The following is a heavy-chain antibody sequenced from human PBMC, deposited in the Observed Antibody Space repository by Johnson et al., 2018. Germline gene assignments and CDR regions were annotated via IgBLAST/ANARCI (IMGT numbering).Heavy chain of an antibody. CDR2: ISYDGSNK. Sequence: QVQLVESGGGVVQPGRSLRLSCAASGFTFSNSAMHWVRQAPGKGLEWVAFISYDGSNKYYADSVKGRLTISRDNSKTTLYLQMNSLRAEETAVYYCARGGDYSSTFYYYYYYMDVWGKGTTVTVSS. J-gene: IGHJ6*03. CDR3: ARGGDYSSTFYYYYYYMDV. CDR1: GFTFSNSA. D-gene: IGHD6-13*01. V-gene: IGHV3-30-3*01.